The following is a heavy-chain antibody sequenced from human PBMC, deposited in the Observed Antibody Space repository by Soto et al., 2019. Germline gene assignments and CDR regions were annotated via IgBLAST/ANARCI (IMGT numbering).Heavy chain of an antibody. CDR1: GGSISSGGYS. J-gene: IGHJ5*02. V-gene: IGHV4-30-2*01. CDR3: ARDGYRYGSGFDP. D-gene: IGHD5-18*01. CDR2: IYHSGST. Sequence: SETLSLTCAVSGGSISSGGYSWSWIRQPPGKGLEWIGYIYHSGSTYYNPSLKSRVTISVDTSKNQFSLKLSSVTAADTAVYYCARDGYRYGSGFDPWGQGTLVTVSS.